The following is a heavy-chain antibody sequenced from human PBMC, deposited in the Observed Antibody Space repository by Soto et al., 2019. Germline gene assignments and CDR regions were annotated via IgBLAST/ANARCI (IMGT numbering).Heavy chain of an antibody. CDR2: INSSGST. CDR3: SRRAPEGLDP. CDR1: GGSFGSSAYY. V-gene: IGHV4-39*01. J-gene: IGHJ5*02. D-gene: IGHD3-10*01. Sequence: PLETLSLTCTVSGGSFGSSAYYWGWIRRAPGKGLEWIGSINSSGSTFSNPSLKSRVTLSVDTSKNQSSLKLTSVTAADTALYYCSRRAPEGLDPWGEGTMVTVYS.